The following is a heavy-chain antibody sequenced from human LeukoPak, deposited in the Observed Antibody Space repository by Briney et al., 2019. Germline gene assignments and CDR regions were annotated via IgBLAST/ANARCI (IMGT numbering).Heavy chain of an antibody. J-gene: IGHJ5*02. Sequence: PSETLSLTCAVYGGSFSGYYWSWIRQPPGKGLEWIGEINHSGSTNYNPSLKSRVTISVDTSKNQFSLKLSSVTAADTAVYYCARGLRYSSSWYRPWGQGTLVTVSS. CDR2: INHSGST. CDR1: GGSFSGYY. D-gene: IGHD6-13*01. CDR3: ARGLRYSSSWYRP. V-gene: IGHV4-34*01.